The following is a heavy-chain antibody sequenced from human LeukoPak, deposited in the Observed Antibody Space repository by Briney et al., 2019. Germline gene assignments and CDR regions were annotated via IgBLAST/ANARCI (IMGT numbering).Heavy chain of an antibody. Sequence: SETLSLTCTVSDGSISNRYWSWIRQPPGKGLEWIGNINYSGSTKYNPSLKSRVAMSVDTSKNQFSLKLSSVTAADTAVYYCARETPMVRGVIIDYWGQGTLVTVSS. CDR1: DGSISNRY. V-gene: IGHV4-59*11. CDR3: ARETPMVRGVIIDY. J-gene: IGHJ4*02. D-gene: IGHD3-10*01. CDR2: INYSGST.